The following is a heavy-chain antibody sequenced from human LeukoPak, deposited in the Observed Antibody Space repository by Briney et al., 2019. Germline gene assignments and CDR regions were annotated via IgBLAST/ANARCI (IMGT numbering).Heavy chain of an antibody. D-gene: IGHD2/OR15-2a*01. CDR3: ARGLSSAPTYYMDV. V-gene: IGHV4-34*01. J-gene: IGHJ6*03. CDR1: GGSFSGYY. CDR2: INHSGST. Sequence: PSETLSLTCAVYGGSFSGYYWSWIRQPPGKGLEWIGEINHSGSTNYNPSLKSRVTISVDTSKNQFSLKLSSVTAADTAVYYCARGLSSAPTYYMDVWGKGTTVTVSS.